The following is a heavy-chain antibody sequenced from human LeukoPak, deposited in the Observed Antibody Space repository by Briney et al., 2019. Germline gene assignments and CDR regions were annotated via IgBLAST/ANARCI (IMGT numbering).Heavy chain of an antibody. D-gene: IGHD2-21*02. CDR1: GFTFSSYS. CDR3: ARDADSYCGGDCNDAFDI. CDR2: ISSSSSTI. Sequence: GGSPRLSCAASGFTFSSYSMNWVRQAPGKGLEWVSYISSSSSTIYYADSVKGRFTISRDNAKNSLYLQMNSLRAEDTAVYYCARDADSYCGGDCNDAFDIWGQGTMVTVSS. J-gene: IGHJ3*02. V-gene: IGHV3-48*04.